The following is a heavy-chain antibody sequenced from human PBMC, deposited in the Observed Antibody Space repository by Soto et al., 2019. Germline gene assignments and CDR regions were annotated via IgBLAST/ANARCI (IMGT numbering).Heavy chain of an antibody. CDR1: GGSISSGGYS. J-gene: IGHJ5*02. V-gene: IGHV4-30-2*01. CDR2: IYHSGST. D-gene: IGHD3-22*01. CDR3: ARKALYDSSGYSDCWFDP. Sequence: PSETLSLTCAVSGGSISSGGYSWSWIRQPPGKGLEWIGYIYHSGSTYYNPSLKSRVTISVDRSKNQFSLKLSSVTAADTAVYYRARKALYDSSGYSDCWFDPWGQGTLVTVSS.